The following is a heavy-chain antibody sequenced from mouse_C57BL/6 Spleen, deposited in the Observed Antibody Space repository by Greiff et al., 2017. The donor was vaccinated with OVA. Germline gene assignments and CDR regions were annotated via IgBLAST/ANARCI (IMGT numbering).Heavy chain of an antibody. J-gene: IGHJ4*01. CDR2: INPNNGGT. CDR1: GYTFTDYN. D-gene: IGHD2-3*01. V-gene: IGHV1-22*01. CDR3: ARREGLYYYAMDY. Sequence: VQLQQSGPELVKPGASVKMSCKASGYTFTDYNMHWVKQSHGKSLEWIGYINPNNGGTSYNQKFKGKATLTVNKSSSTAYMELRSLTSEDSAVYYCARREGLYYYAMDYWGQGTSVTVSS.